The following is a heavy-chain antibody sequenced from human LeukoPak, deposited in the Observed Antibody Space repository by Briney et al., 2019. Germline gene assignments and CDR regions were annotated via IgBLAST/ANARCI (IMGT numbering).Heavy chain of an antibody. CDR1: GYTFTDYY. J-gene: IGHJ5*02. CDR2: MNPKSGNT. Sequence: GASVKVSCKASGYTFTDYYIHWVRQAPGQGPEWMGWMNPKSGNTGYAQKFQGRVTMTRNTSISTAYMELSSLRSDDTAVYYCARDQDIVVVVAALRQREMGGFDPWGQGTLVTVSS. D-gene: IGHD2-15*01. CDR3: ARDQDIVVVVAALRQREMGGFDP. V-gene: IGHV1-8*02.